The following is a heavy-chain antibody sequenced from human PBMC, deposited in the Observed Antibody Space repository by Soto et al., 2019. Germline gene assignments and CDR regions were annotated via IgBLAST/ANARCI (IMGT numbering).Heavy chain of an antibody. CDR3: ATVNSNLGSYFDY. D-gene: IGHD1-26*01. J-gene: IGHJ4*02. V-gene: IGHV1-69*06. CDR1: GGTFSSYA. CDR2: IIPIFGTA. Sequence: SVKVSCKASGGTFSSYAISWVRQAPGQGLEWMGGIIPIFGTANCAQKFQGRVTMTEDTSTHTAYMELSSLRSEDTAVYYCATVNSNLGSYFDYWGQGTLVTVSS.